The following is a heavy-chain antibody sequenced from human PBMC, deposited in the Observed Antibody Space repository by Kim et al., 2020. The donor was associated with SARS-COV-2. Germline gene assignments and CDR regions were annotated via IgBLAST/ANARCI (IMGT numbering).Heavy chain of an antibody. CDR2: SYYSGNT. D-gene: IGHD1-26*01. Sequence: SETLSLTCTVSGGSITSSRYYWGWIRQPPGKGLEWIGTSYYSGNTYYNPSLKSRVTISVDTSKNQFSLRLSSVTAADTSVYYCAIQGSSSSGSYVSHHY. CDR1: GGSITSSRYY. J-gene: IGHJ6*01. V-gene: IGHV4-39*01. CDR3: AIQGSSSSGSYVSHHY.